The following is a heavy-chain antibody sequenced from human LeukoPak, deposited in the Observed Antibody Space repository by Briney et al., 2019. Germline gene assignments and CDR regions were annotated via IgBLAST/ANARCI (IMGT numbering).Heavy chain of an antibody. CDR1: GFTFSSYG. Sequence: QPGGSLRLSCAASGFTFSSYGMYWVRQAPGKGLEWVAYIRYDATNKFYVDSVKGRFTISRDNSKNTLYLQMNSLRAEDTALYYCAKPLGGNYPQPLDYWGQGTLVTVSS. J-gene: IGHJ4*02. CDR2: IRYDATNK. D-gene: IGHD1-26*01. V-gene: IGHV3-30*02. CDR3: AKPLGGNYPQPLDY.